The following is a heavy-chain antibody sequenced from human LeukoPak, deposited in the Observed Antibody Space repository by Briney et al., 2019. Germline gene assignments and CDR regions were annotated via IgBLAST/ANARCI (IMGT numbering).Heavy chain of an antibody. J-gene: IGHJ4*02. CDR3: ARAPYDSSGPFDY. Sequence: SQTLSLTCTVSGGSISSGGYFWSWIRQHPGKGLEWIGFIYYSGSTYYNPSFKSRVTISVETSENQFSLRLSSVTAADTAVYYCARAPYDSSGPFDYWGQGTLVTVSS. V-gene: IGHV4-31*03. D-gene: IGHD3-22*01. CDR1: GGSISSGGYF. CDR2: IYYSGST.